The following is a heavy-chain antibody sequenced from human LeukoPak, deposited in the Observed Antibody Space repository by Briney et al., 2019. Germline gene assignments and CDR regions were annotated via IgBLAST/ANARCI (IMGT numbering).Heavy chain of an antibody. Sequence: PGGSLRLSCAASGFTFSSYAMSWVRQAPGKGLEWVSAISGSGGSTYYADSVKGRFTISRDNYKNTLYLQMNSLRAEDTAVYYCAKDYGSGSYYKLYYFDYWGQGTLVTVSS. CDR2: ISGSGGST. V-gene: IGHV3-23*01. D-gene: IGHD3-10*01. CDR1: GFTFSSYA. J-gene: IGHJ4*02. CDR3: AKDYGSGSYYKLYYFDY.